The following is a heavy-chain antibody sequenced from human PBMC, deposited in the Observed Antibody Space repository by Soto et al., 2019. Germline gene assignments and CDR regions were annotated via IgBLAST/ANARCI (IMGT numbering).Heavy chain of an antibody. D-gene: IGHD5-12*01. Sequence: ASVEVSCKASGYTFTGYYMHWVRQAPGQGLQWMGWINPKSGGTNYAQKFQGRVTMTRDTSITTAYMELGRLRSDDTAVYYCARCSLLVPTRLWFDPWGQGTLVTVSS. J-gene: IGHJ5*02. V-gene: IGHV1-2*02. CDR3: ARCSLLVPTRLWFDP. CDR1: GYTFTGYY. CDR2: INPKSGGT.